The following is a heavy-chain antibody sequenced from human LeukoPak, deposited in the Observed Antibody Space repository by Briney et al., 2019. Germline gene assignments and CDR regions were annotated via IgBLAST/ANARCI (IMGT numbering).Heavy chain of an antibody. V-gene: IGHV3-23*01. CDR3: AKAGVTVPAANVKWFDP. Sequence: GGSLRLSCAASGFTFSSYGMTWVRQAPGKGLEWVSAISGSGGSTYYADSVKGRFTISRDNSENTLYLQMNSLRAEDTAMYYCAKAGVTVPAANVKWFDPWGQGTLVTVSS. CDR2: ISGSGGST. J-gene: IGHJ5*02. D-gene: IGHD2-2*01. CDR1: GFTFSSYG.